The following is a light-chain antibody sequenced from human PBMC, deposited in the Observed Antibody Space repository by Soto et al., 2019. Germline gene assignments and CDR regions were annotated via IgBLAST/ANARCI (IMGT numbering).Light chain of an antibody. J-gene: IGLJ3*02. Sequence: QSVLTQPPSVSGAPGQRVTISCTGSSSNIGAGYDVHWYQQLPGTAPKLLIYGNSNRPSGVPDRFSGSKSGTSASLASTGLQAEDEDYYYCQSYDSSLSALFGGGTQLTFL. V-gene: IGLV1-40*01. CDR3: QSYDSSLSAL. CDR2: GNS. CDR1: SSNIGAGYD.